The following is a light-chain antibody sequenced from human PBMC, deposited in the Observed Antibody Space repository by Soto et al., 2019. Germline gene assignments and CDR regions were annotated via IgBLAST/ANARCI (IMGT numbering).Light chain of an antibody. CDR3: QQYNNWPLT. J-gene: IGKJ4*01. CDR1: QSVSSN. V-gene: IGKV3D-15*01. Sequence: EIVMTQSPATLSVSPGERATLSCRASQSVSSNLAWYQQKPGQAPRLLIYGASTRATGIPARFSGSGSGTEVTLTISSLQSEDFAVYYCQQYNNWPLTLDGGTKVEIK. CDR2: GAS.